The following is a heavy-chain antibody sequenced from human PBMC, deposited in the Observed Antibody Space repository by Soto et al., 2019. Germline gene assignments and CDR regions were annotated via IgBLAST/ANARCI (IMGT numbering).Heavy chain of an antibody. CDR3: ARDGTVRGNYYGMDV. V-gene: IGHV4-31*03. Sequence: SETLTLTCTFSGGSINNGGYCWSLIRQHPRKGLDWIGCISYGGSTSYNPSLKSRVTISVDTSKNQFSLKLTSVTAAYTAVYYCARDGTVRGNYYGMDVWGQGTTVTVSS. D-gene: IGHD3-10*01. J-gene: IGHJ6*02. CDR2: ISYGGST. CDR1: GGSINNGGYC.